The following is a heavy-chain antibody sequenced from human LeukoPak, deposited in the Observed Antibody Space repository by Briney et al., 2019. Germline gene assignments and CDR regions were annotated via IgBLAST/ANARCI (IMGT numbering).Heavy chain of an antibody. J-gene: IGHJ4*02. CDR2: IGAGGSTT. D-gene: IGHD6-19*01. V-gene: IGHV3-23*01. CDR1: GFTFHNYA. CDR3: AKAGIVVAGRSRWIDY. Sequence: PGGSLRLSCAASGFTFHNYAIHWVRQAPGKGLEWVSIIGAGGSTTYYADSVKGRFTISRDNSKNTLYLQMSSLRAEDSAVYYCAKAGIVVAGRSRWIDYWGQGALVTVSS.